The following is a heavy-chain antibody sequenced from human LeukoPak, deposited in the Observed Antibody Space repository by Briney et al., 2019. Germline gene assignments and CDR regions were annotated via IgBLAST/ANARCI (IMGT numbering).Heavy chain of an antibody. CDR1: GFTFRNYG. Sequence: GGSLRLSCAVSGFTFRNYGMSWVRQAPGKGLEWVSVISDSGSSAYYTDSVKGRFTISRDNSKNTLYLQMNSLRAEDTAVYYCVRELPPVVSYYFDYWGQGTLVTVSS. CDR3: VRELPPVVSYYFDY. D-gene: IGHD2-15*01. CDR2: ISDSGSSA. V-gene: IGHV3-23*01. J-gene: IGHJ4*02.